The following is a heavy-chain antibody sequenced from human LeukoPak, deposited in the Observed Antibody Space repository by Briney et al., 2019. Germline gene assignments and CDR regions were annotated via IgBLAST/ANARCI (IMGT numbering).Heavy chain of an antibody. V-gene: IGHV4-59*01. Sequence: SETLSLTCTVSGGSINSYYWSWIRQPPGKGLEWIGYIYYSGSTNYNPSLKSRVTISVDTSKDQFSLKLSSVTAADMAVYYCARSSNAFDIWGQGTMVTVSS. CDR1: GGSINSYY. J-gene: IGHJ3*02. CDR2: IYYSGST. CDR3: ARSSNAFDI.